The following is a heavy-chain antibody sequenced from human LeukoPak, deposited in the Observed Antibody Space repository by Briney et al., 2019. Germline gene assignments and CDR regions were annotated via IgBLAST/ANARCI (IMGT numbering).Heavy chain of an antibody. J-gene: IGHJ4*02. CDR2: TYYRSKWNH. CDR3: ARNLRPDFDY. Sequence: SQTLSLTCAISGDSVSSSSSAWSWIRQSPSRGLEWLGRTYYRSKWNHDYAESVKSRITINPDTPKNEFSLQLNSVTPEDTAVYYCARNLRPDFDYWGQGTLVTVSS. CDR1: GDSVSSSSSA. V-gene: IGHV6-1*01.